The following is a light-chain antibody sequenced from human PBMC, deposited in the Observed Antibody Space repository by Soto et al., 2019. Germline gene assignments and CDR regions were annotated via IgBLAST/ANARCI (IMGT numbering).Light chain of an antibody. CDR2: GAS. Sequence: EIVMTQSPATLSVSPGERATLFCRASQSVNNNFLAWYRQKPGQAPRLLIHGASTRATGIPARFSGSGSGTEFTLTISSLQSEDFAVYYCQQYSAWPLTFGGGTKVEIK. V-gene: IGKV3-15*01. CDR1: QSVNNN. J-gene: IGKJ4*01. CDR3: QQYSAWPLT.